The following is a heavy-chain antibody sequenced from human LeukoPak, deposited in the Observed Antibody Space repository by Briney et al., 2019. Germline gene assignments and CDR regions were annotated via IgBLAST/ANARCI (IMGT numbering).Heavy chain of an antibody. Sequence: SETLSLTCTVSGGSISSYYWSWIRQPAGKGLEWIGRIYTSGSTNYNPSLKSRVTISVDTSKNQFSLKLSSVTAADTAVYYCARESGYSGYDTKYYYYYYMDVWGKGTTVTVSS. CDR2: IYTSGST. J-gene: IGHJ6*03. CDR1: GGSISSYY. V-gene: IGHV4-4*07. CDR3: ARESGYSGYDTKYYYYYYMDV. D-gene: IGHD5-12*01.